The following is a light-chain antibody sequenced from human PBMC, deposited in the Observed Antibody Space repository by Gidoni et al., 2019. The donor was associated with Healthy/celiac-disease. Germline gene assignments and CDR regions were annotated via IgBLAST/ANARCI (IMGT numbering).Light chain of an antibody. CDR1: QGISSW. J-gene: IGKJ2*01. CDR3: QQCNSYPYT. Sequence: DIQMTHSPSTLSASVGDRVTITCLASQGISSWLAWYQQKPEEAPKLLIYKASSLQSGVPPRFGGSGSRTEFTLTSSSLQPDDFATYCCQQCNSYPYTFGQGTKLEIK. CDR2: KAS. V-gene: IGKV1-5*03.